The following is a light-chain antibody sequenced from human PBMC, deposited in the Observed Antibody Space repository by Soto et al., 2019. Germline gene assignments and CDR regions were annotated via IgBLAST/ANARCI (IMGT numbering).Light chain of an antibody. CDR2: EGT. CDR1: SSDVGNYNL. J-gene: IGLJ3*02. V-gene: IGLV2-23*01. Sequence: QSALTQPASVSGSPGQSITISCTGTSSDVGNYNLVSWYQQHPGKAPKLIIYEGTKRPSGISIRFSGSTSGNTASVTISGLQAEDEADYYCCSYAGSDTWVFGGGTELTVL. CDR3: CSYAGSDTWV.